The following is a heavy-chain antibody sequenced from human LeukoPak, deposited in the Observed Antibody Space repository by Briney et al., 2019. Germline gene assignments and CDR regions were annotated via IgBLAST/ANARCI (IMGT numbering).Heavy chain of an antibody. CDR2: INSDGSST. J-gene: IGHJ4*02. D-gene: IGHD1-26*01. CDR3: ARELVRVGAYYFDY. CDR1: GFTFSSYS. Sequence: GGSLRLSCTASGFTFSSYSLNWVRQAPGKGLVWVSRINSDGSSTSYADSVKGRFTISRDNAKNTLYLQMNSLRAEDTAVYYCARELVRVGAYYFDYWGQGTLVTVSS. V-gene: IGHV3-74*01.